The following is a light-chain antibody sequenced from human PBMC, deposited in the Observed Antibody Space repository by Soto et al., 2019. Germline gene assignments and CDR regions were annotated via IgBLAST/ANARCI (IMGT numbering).Light chain of an antibody. CDR3: QHYGSSPPRT. J-gene: IGKJ1*01. V-gene: IGKV3-20*01. CDR1: QTVISSS. Sequence: EIVLTQSPGTLSVSPGERATLTFMAGQTVISSSLAWYQHIPGQAPRLLIYGVSSRATGIPDRFSGSGSGTDFTLTINRLEPEDFAVYYCQHYGSSPPRTFGQGTKVDIK. CDR2: GVS.